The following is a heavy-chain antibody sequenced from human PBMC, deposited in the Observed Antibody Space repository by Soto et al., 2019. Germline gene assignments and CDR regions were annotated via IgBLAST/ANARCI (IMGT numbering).Heavy chain of an antibody. CDR3: ARDSIAVAGHYYYYYMDV. J-gene: IGHJ6*03. CDR1: GFTFRTYW. D-gene: IGHD6-19*01. Sequence: PGGSLRLSCAASGFTFRTYWMHWVRQVPGKGLVWVSRIDSDGSSTYYADSVKGRFTISRDNSKNALYLQMNSLRAEDTAVYYCARDSIAVAGHYYYYYMDVWGKGTTVTVSS. V-gene: IGHV3-74*01. CDR2: IDSDGSST.